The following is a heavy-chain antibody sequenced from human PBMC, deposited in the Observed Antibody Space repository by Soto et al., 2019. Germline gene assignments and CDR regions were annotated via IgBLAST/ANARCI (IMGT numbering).Heavy chain of an antibody. Sequence: QVQLVESGGGVVQPGRSLRLSCAASGFSFSISPMHWVRQAPGKGPEWVALISYDGTNKFYADSVKGRFTISRDNSKSTLYLHVDSLRPEDAAVYYCARDPKTTGGQHWAFNYFDSWGQGTLVNVSS. CDR1: GFSFSISP. CDR2: ISYDGTNK. CDR3: ARDPKTTGGQHWAFNYFDS. V-gene: IGHV3-30-3*01. D-gene: IGHD2-8*02. J-gene: IGHJ4*02.